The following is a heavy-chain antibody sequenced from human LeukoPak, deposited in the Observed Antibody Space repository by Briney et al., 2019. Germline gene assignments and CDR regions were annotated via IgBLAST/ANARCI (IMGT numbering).Heavy chain of an antibody. CDR1: GYTFTSYG. D-gene: IGHD1-1*01. Sequence: GASVKVSCKASGYTFTSYGISWVRQAPGQGLEWMGWISAYNGNTNYAQKLQGRVTMTTDTSTSTAYMELRSLRSDDTAVYYCARAPGLEPVTQVDYWGQGTLVTVSS. CDR2: ISAYNGNT. J-gene: IGHJ4*02. V-gene: IGHV1-18*01. CDR3: ARAPGLEPVTQVDY.